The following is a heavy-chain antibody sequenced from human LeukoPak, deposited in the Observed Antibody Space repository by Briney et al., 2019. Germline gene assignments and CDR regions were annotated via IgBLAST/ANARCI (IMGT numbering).Heavy chain of an antibody. CDR1: GFRFRNFG. CDR3: AKDPGAVVVQAYYLDH. V-gene: IGHV3-30*18. J-gene: IGHJ4*02. CDR2: ISHDGTNT. D-gene: IGHD2-21*01. Sequence: PGGSLRLSCVDSGFRFRNFGMHWVRQAPGKGLEWVAVISHDGTNTYHADSVRGRLTISRDNSKNTLYLQMNSLRPEDTAVYYCAKDPGAVVVQAYYLDHWGQGTLVTVSS.